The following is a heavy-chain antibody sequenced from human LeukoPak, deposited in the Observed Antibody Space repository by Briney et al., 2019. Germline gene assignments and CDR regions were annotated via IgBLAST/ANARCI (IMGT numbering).Heavy chain of an antibody. D-gene: IGHD5-24*01. CDR3: ARGRWLPNAFDI. Sequence: PSETLSLTCTVSGDSINSYYWNWIRQPPGKGLEWIGYIYYSGRTDYNPSLKSRVTISVDTSKHQFSMKLKSVTAADTAVYFCARGRWLPNAFDIWGQGTMGTVFS. CDR2: IYYSGRT. V-gene: IGHV4-59*01. J-gene: IGHJ3*02. CDR1: GDSINSYY.